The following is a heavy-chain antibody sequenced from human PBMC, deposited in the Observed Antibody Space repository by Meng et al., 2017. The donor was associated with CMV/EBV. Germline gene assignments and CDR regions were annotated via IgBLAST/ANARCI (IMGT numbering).Heavy chain of an antibody. CDR3: ASGPFPDYLGS. J-gene: IGHJ4*02. CDR2: IYYSGST. D-gene: IGHD3-10*01. V-gene: IGHV4-31*03. Sequence: TLSPTCTVPGGPISRGGYYWSWIRQHPGKGLEWIGYIYYSGSTYYNPSLKSRVTISVDTSKNQFSLKLSSVTAADTAVYYCASGPFPDYLGSWGQGTMVTVSS. CDR1: GGPISRGGYY.